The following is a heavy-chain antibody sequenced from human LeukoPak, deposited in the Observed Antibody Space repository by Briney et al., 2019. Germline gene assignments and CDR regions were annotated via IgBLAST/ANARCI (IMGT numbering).Heavy chain of an antibody. Sequence: GESLKISCKGSGYRFNAYWIAWVRQMPGKGLEWMGIIYPDDSDTRYSPSFQGQVTISVDKSISTAYLQWSSLKASDTAMYYCARARSCGGGSCYAEYWGQGTLVTVSS. V-gene: IGHV5-51*01. D-gene: IGHD2-15*01. CDR2: IYPDDSDT. CDR1: GYRFNAYW. CDR3: ARARSCGGGSCYAEY. J-gene: IGHJ4*02.